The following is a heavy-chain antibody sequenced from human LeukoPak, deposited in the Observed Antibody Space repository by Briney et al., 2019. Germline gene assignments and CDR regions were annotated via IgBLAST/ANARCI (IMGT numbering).Heavy chain of an antibody. J-gene: IGHJ5*02. CDR3: ARDSGGGTYNWFDP. CDR2: INPNSGGT. CDR1: GYTFTGYY. Sequence: ASVKVSCKASGYTFTGYYMHWVRQAPGQGLEWMGWINPNSGGTNYAQKFQGRVTMTRDTSISTAYMELSRLRSDDTAVYYCARDSGGGTYNWFDPWGQGTLVTVSS. V-gene: IGHV1-2*02. D-gene: IGHD1-1*01.